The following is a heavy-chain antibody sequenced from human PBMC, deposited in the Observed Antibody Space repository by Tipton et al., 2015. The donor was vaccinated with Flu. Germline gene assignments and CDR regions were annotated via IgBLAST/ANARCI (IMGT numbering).Heavy chain of an antibody. J-gene: IGHJ4*02. V-gene: IGHV4-4*07. Sequence: TLSLTCTVSGGSISSYYWSWIRQPAGKGLEWIGRIYTSGSTNYNPSLKSLVTISVDTSKNQFSLKLSSVTAADTAVYYCARGDPYDFWSGYWDYWGQGTLVTVSS. CDR2: IYTSGST. CDR1: GGSISSYY. D-gene: IGHD3-3*01. CDR3: ARGDPYDFWSGYWDY.